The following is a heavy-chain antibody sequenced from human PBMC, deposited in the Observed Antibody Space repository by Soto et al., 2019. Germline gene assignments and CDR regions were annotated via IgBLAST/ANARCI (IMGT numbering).Heavy chain of an antibody. CDR2: IITFFGAA. Sequence: QVQLVQSGAEVRKPGSSVRVACKASGDKFSTYAINWVRQVPGHGLEWLGGIITFFGAAMYAQKFQGRVTITADESATTAYMDLSSLRSEDTAVYYCARGGKERFRGSGMDVWGQGTTVTVSS. D-gene: IGHD1-1*01. CDR3: ARGGKERFRGSGMDV. J-gene: IGHJ6*02. V-gene: IGHV1-69*01. CDR1: GDKFSTYA.